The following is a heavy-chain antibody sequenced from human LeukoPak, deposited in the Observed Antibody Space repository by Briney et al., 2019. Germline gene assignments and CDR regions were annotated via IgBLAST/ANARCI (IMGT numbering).Heavy chain of an antibody. J-gene: IGHJ4*02. Sequence: GGSLRLSCAASGLTFRNFWMCWVRQAPGKGLEWAATIKQDGSGQYYVDSVKGRFTISRDNAQNSLYLQMNNLRAEDTAVYYCARSYRHSIDYWGQGTLVTVSS. CDR3: ARSYRHSIDY. CDR2: IKQDGSGQ. V-gene: IGHV3-7*01. D-gene: IGHD3-10*01. CDR1: GLTFRNFW.